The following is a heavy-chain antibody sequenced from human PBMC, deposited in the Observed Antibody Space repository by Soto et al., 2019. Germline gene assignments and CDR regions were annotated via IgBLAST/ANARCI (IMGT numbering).Heavy chain of an antibody. CDR1: GFTFSRYG. CDR2: ISYEGSNK. J-gene: IGHJ4*02. V-gene: IGHV3-30*18. D-gene: IGHD1-26*01. Sequence: QVQLVESGGGVVQPGRSLRLSCAASGFTFSRYGMHWVRQAPGKGLEWVAGISYEGSNKYYADSVKGRFTISRDNSKNTLYLHMNSLRAEDTAVYYCAKDLLWELRFYFDYWGQGTLVTVSS. CDR3: AKDLLWELRFYFDY.